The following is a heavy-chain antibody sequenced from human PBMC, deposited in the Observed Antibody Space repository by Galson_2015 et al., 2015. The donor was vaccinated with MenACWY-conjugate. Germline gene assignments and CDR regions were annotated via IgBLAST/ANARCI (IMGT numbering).Heavy chain of an antibody. CDR1: GFSLSTRGVC. CDR3: ARSPDHYYDSSGYYDY. CDR2: IDWDDDK. J-gene: IGHJ4*02. V-gene: IGHV2-70*01. D-gene: IGHD3-22*01. Sequence: PALVKPTQTLTLTCTFSGFSLSTRGVCVSWIRQPPGKALEWLALIDWDDDKYYSTSLKTRLTISKDTSKNQVVLTMTNMDPVDTATYYCARSPDHYYDSSGYYDYWGQGTLVTVSS.